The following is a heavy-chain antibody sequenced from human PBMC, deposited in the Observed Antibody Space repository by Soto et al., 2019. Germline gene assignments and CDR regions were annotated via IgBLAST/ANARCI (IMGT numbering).Heavy chain of an antibody. CDR2: ISGSGGST. CDR1: GFTFSSYA. D-gene: IGHD3-10*01. Sequence: EVQLLESGGGLVQPGGSLRLSCAASGFTFSSYAMSWVRQAPGKGLEWVSAISGSGGSTYYADSVTGRFTSSRDNSKNKVYLRIDSLGPEDTAVYYCAKVGVRGVPSYFSMDVWGQGTTVTVSS. J-gene: IGHJ6*02. CDR3: AKVGVRGVPSYFSMDV. V-gene: IGHV3-23*01.